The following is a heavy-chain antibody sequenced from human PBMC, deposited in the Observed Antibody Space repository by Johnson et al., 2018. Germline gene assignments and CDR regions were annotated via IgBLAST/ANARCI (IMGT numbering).Heavy chain of an antibody. CDR2: IYYSGST. CDR3: ARDYDSSGYSGGAFDI. D-gene: IGHD3-22*01. CDR1: GGSISSYY. Sequence: QVQLQESGPGLVKPSETLSLTCTVSGGSISSYYWSWIRQPPGKGLEWIGYIYYSGSTNYNPSLKSRVTISVDTSKNQFSLKLSSVTAADTAVDYCARDYDSSGYSGGAFDIWGQGTMVTVSS. V-gene: IGHV4-59*01. J-gene: IGHJ3*02.